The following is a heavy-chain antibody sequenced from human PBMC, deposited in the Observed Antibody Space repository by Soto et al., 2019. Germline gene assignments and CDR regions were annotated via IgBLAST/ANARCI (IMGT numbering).Heavy chain of an antibody. CDR1: GFKFSDYS. Sequence: DVQLVESGGGFTQAGVSLRLSCAASGFKFSDYSFNWVRQGPGRGLEWIAFISTVPDITYYADSVKGRFAISRDNAENSVFLQMNSLRDEDTAVYYCAKDRWVTTRSFDFWGQGTLVAVS. D-gene: IGHD4-17*01. CDR2: ISTVPDIT. V-gene: IGHV3-48*02. CDR3: AKDRWVTTRSFDF. J-gene: IGHJ4*02.